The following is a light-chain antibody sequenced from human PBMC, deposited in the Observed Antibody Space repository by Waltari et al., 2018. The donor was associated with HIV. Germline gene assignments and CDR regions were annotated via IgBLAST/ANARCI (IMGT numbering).Light chain of an antibody. J-gene: IGLJ3*02. CDR1: TIGSYT. CDR2: DAS. CDR3: QVWDNNSDQGV. V-gene: IGLV3-21*03. Sequence: SYVLTPPPSVSVAPGTTARITCGGETIGSYTLPWYQQRPGQAPVVVVNDASDRPSGIPERFSGSNSGNTATLTISRVEAGDEADYYCQVWDNNSDQGVFGGGTNLTVL.